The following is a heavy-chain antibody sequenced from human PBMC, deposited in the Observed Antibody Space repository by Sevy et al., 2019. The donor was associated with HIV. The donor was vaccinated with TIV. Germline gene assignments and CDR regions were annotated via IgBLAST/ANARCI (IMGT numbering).Heavy chain of an antibody. CDR1: GFAMSSYW. Sequence: GGSLRLSCAASGFAMSSYWVTWVRQAPGKGLEWVGRIKSKSDGGTTDYAAPVKGRFTISRDDSKNTLYLQMNSLKTEDTAVYYCTTKTGPYYDFWSGYYNDYWGQGTLVTVSS. CDR3: TTKTGPYYDFWSGYYNDY. J-gene: IGHJ4*02. V-gene: IGHV3-15*01. D-gene: IGHD3-3*01. CDR2: IKSKSDGGTT.